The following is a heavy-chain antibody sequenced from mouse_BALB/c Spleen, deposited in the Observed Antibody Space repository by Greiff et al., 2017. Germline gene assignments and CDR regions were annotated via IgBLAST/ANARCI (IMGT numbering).Heavy chain of an antibody. CDR2: ISSGGSYT. CDR1: GFTFSSYG. J-gene: IGHJ2*01. CDR3: ARPDYYGYLDY. D-gene: IGHD1-1*01. Sequence: EVKLMESGGDLVKPGGSLKLSCAASGFTFSSYGMSWVRQTPDKRLEWVATISSGGSYTYYPDSVKGRFTISRDNAKNTLYLQMSSLKSEDTAMYYCARPDYYGYLDYWGQGTTLTVSS. V-gene: IGHV5-6*01.